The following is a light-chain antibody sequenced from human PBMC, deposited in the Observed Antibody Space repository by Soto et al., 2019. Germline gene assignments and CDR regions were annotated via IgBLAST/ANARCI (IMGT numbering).Light chain of an antibody. CDR2: GAS. V-gene: IGKV3-20*01. J-gene: IGKJ1*01. CDR3: QHYARSPRT. CDR1: QSVSSSY. Sequence: EIVLTQSPGTPSLSPGERATLSCRASQSVSSSYIAWFQQKPGQAPRLLIYGASSRATGIPDRFSGSGSATDFTLTISRLEPEDFAVYYCQHYARSPRTFGQGTKVEIK.